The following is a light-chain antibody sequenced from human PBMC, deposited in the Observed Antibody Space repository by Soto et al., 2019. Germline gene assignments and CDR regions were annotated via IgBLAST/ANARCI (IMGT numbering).Light chain of an antibody. J-gene: IGLJ2*01. CDR1: GPYIEVNA. CDR2: NDL. V-gene: IGLV1-44*01. Sequence: QSALTQPPSASGTPGQRVPISCSASGPYIEVNAINWYQQVPGTAPRLLIYNDLQRPSGVPARFSGSRAGTSASLVIVGLEADDEADYYCQSYDSSLSAVVFGGGPKLTVL. CDR3: QSYDSSLSAVV.